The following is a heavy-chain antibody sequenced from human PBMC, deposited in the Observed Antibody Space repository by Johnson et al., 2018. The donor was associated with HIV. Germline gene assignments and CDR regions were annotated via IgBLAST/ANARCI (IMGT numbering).Heavy chain of an antibody. V-gene: IGHV3-30-3*01. J-gene: IGHJ3*02. CDR2: ISSDGSNK. D-gene: IGHD3-10*01. Sequence: QVQLVESGGGLVKAGGSLRLSCAASGFTFSSYAMHWVRQAPGKGLEWVAVISSDGSNKYYADSVKGRFTISRDNSKNTLYLQMSSLRPEDTAVYYGARGVMWFGGYDAFDIWGQGTMVTVSS. CDR1: GFTFSSYA. CDR3: ARGVMWFGGYDAFDI.